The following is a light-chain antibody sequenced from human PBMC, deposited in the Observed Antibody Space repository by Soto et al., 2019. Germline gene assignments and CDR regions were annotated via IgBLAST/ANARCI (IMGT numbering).Light chain of an antibody. Sequence: QSVLTQPPSASVTPGQRVTISCSGSSSNLGSNSGNWYQQLPGTAPKLLIYTTYQRPLGVPDRFSGSKSGTSASLAISGLQSEDEGDYFCAAWDDSLNGPVFGGGTKLTVL. CDR1: SSNLGSNS. CDR3: AAWDDSLNGPV. V-gene: IGLV1-44*01. CDR2: TTY. J-gene: IGLJ3*02.